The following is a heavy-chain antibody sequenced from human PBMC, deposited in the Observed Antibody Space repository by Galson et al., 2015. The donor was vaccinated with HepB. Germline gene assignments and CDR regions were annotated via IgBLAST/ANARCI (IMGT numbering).Heavy chain of an antibody. J-gene: IGHJ3*02. CDR1: GFTFSSCN. V-gene: IGHV3-33*01. Sequence: SLRLSCAASGFTFSSCNMDWVRQAPGKGLEWVAVIWFDGSIKYYADSEKGRFTISRDYSKNILHLHMNYLRAEDTAVYYWARDLEEEDCSDYGAGDSFDIWGQG. CDR2: IWFDGSIK. CDR3: ARDLEEEDCSDYGAGDSFDI. D-gene: IGHD4-11*01.